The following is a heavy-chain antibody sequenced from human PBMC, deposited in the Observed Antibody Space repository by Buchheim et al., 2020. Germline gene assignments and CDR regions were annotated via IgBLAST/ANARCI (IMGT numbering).Heavy chain of an antibody. V-gene: IGHV3-21*01. CDR2: ISSSSRYI. CDR3: ARHYYDSSGYYDYGYFDL. CDR1: GFTFSSYS. J-gene: IGHJ2*01. D-gene: IGHD3-22*01. Sequence: EVQLVESGGGLVKPGGSLRLSCAASGFTFSSYSMNWVRQAPGKGLEWVSSISSSSRYIYYADSAKGRFTISRDNAKNSLYLQMNSLRAEDTAVYYCARHYYDSSGYYDYGYFDLWGRGTL.